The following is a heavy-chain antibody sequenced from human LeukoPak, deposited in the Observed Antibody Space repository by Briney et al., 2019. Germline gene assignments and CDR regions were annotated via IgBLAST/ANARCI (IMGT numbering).Heavy chain of an antibody. CDR3: ARSTAIASSWYYFDY. D-gene: IGHD6-13*01. CDR1: GYTFTSYG. Sequence: GASVKVSCKASGYTFTSYGISWVRQAPGQGLEWMGWISAYNGNTNYAQKLQGRVTMTTDTSTSTAYMELRSLRSEDTAVYYCARSTAIASSWYYFDYWGQGTLVTVSS. J-gene: IGHJ4*02. CDR2: ISAYNGNT. V-gene: IGHV1-18*01.